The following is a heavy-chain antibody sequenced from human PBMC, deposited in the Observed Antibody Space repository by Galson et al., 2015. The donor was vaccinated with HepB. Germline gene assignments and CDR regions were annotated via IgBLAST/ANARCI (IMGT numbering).Heavy chain of an antibody. V-gene: IGHV4-30-2*01. CDR1: GGSISSGGYS. Sequence: TLSLTCAVSGGSISSGGYSWRWIRQPPGKGLEWIGYIYHSGSTYYNPSLKSRVTISVDRSKNQFSLKLSSVTAADTAVYYCARGIPATRSRKYCSSTSCYVYWFDPWGQGTLVTVSS. CDR2: IYHSGST. CDR3: ARGIPATRSRKYCSSTSCYVYWFDP. J-gene: IGHJ5*02. D-gene: IGHD2-2*01.